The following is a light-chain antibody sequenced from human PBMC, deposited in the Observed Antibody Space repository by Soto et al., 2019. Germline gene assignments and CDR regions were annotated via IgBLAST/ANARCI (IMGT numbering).Light chain of an antibody. V-gene: IGKV4-1*01. Sequence: DIVMTQSPASLAVSLGESAAINCKSSQSGLYSSNNKNYLAWYQQKPGQPPKLLIYWASTRESGVPDRFSGSGSGTDFTLTISSLQAEEVAVYYCQQYYSTPWTVGQGTKVDIK. CDR2: WAS. J-gene: IGKJ1*01. CDR1: QSGLYSSNNKNY. CDR3: QQYYSTPWT.